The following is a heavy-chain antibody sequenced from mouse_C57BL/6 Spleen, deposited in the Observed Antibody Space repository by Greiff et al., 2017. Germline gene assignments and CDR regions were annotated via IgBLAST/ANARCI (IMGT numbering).Heavy chain of an antibody. CDR3: ARDRPPDY. CDR1: GFTFSDYY. CDR2: INYDGSST. J-gene: IGHJ2*01. Sequence: EVKVVESEGGLVQPGSSMKLSCTASGFTFSDYYMAWVRQVPEKGLEWVANINYDGSSTYYLDSLKSRFIISRDNAKNMLYLQMSSLKSENTATYYCARDRPPDYWGQGTTLTVSS. V-gene: IGHV5-16*01.